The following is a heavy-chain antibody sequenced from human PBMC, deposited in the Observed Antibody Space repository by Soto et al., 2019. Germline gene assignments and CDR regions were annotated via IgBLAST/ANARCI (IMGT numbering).Heavy chain of an antibody. CDR1: GFTFSSYW. V-gene: IGHV3-74*01. D-gene: IGHD6-19*01. CDR3: AVAVAGPTAIGY. CDR2: INSDGSST. Sequence: EVQLVESEGRFVQPGGSLRLSCAASGFTFSSYWMHWVRQAPGKGLVWVSRINSDGSSTSYADSVKGRFTISRDNAKNTLYLQMNSLRAEDTAVYYCAVAVAGPTAIGYWGQGTLVTVSS. J-gene: IGHJ4*02.